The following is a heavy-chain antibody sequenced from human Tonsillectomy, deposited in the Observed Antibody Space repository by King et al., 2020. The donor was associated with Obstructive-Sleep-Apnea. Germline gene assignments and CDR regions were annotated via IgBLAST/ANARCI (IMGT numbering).Heavy chain of an antibody. CDR2: IKSKTNGGTT. Sequence: VQLVESGGGLVKPGGSLRLSCAASGFTFTNAWMAWVRQAPGKGLELVGRIKSKTNGGTTDYAAPVKGRFTISRDDSKNTLYLEMNSLKIEDTAIYYCSTEDDWGQGTLVTVSS. V-gene: IGHV3-15*01. CDR1: GFTFTNAW. J-gene: IGHJ4*02. CDR3: STEDD.